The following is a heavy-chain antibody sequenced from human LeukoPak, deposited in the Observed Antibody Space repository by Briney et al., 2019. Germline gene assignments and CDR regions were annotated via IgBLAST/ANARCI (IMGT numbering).Heavy chain of an antibody. Sequence: QSGGSLRLSCAASGFTFSNYAMTWVRQAPGKGLEWVSSISGNGGSTYYADSVKGRFTISRDNSRNTLYLQMNSLRAEDTAMYYCARPSPPGDGYNPCDYWGPGALVVVSS. CDR1: GFTFSNYA. CDR2: ISGNGGST. CDR3: ARPSPPGDGYNPCDY. V-gene: IGHV3-23*01. D-gene: IGHD5-24*01. J-gene: IGHJ4*02.